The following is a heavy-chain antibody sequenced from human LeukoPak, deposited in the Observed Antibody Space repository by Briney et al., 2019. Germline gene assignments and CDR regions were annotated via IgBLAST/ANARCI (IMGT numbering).Heavy chain of an antibody. Sequence: SVKVSCKASGGTFSSYAISWVRQAPGQGLEWMGRIIPILGIANYAQKFQGRVTITADKSTSTAYMELSSLRSEDTAVYYCARALPTSIAVAGMNYFDYWGQGTLVTVSS. CDR1: GGTFSSYA. CDR2: IIPILGIA. D-gene: IGHD6-19*01. J-gene: IGHJ4*02. CDR3: ARALPTSIAVAGMNYFDY. V-gene: IGHV1-69*04.